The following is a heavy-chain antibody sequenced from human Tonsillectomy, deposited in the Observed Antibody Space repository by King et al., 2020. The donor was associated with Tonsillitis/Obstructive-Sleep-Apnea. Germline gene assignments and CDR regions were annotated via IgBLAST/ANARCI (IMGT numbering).Heavy chain of an antibody. D-gene: IGHD5-18*01. V-gene: IGHV1-46*01. CDR1: GYTFTSFY. Sequence: QLVQSGPEVKKPGASVKVSCKASGYTFTSFYIHWVRQAPGQGLEWMGIINPSGGSTSHAQNFQGRVTMTRDTSTSTVYMELSSLRFEDTAVYFCARDSNPTWIHLWEGIWFDPWGQGTLVTVSS. CDR2: INPSGGST. CDR3: ARDSNPTWIHLWEGIWFDP. J-gene: IGHJ5*02.